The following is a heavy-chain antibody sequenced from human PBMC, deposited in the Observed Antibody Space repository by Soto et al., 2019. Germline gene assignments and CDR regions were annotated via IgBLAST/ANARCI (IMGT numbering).Heavy chain of an antibody. Sequence: PSETLSLTCAVYGGSSSGDYWSWIRQPPGKGLEWIGEINHSGSTNYNPSLKSRVTISVDTSKNQFSLKLSSVTAADTAVYYCARGQSLVDTAMVTGYYFDYWGQGTLVTVSS. CDR1: GGSSSGDY. J-gene: IGHJ4*02. CDR2: INHSGST. CDR3: ARGQSLVDTAMVTGYYFDY. D-gene: IGHD5-18*01. V-gene: IGHV4-34*01.